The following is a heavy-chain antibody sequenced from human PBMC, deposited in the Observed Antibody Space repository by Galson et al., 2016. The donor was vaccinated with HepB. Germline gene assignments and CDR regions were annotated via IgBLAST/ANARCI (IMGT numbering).Heavy chain of an antibody. V-gene: IGHV3-33*01. CDR1: GFTFSSYG. CDR3: AREVGYSYVVTINWFDP. J-gene: IGHJ5*02. CDR2: IWYAGSNK. D-gene: IGHD5-18*01. Sequence: SLRLSCAASGFTFSSYGMHWVRQAPGKGLEWVAVIWYAGSNKHYADSVKGRFTISRDNSKNKVYLQMNSLRAEDTAVYYCAREVGYSYVVTINWFDPWGQGTLVTVSS.